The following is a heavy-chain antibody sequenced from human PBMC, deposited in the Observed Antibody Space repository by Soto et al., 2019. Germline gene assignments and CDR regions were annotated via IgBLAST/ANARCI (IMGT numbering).Heavy chain of an antibody. V-gene: IGHV3-48*01. CDR2: ISSGSSTI. D-gene: IGHD3-3*01. CDR1: GFTFSTYS. Sequence: GGSLRLSCAASGFTFSTYSMNWVRQAPGKGLEWVSYISSGSSTIYYADSVKGRFTISRDNAKNSLYLQMDSLRAEDTAVYYATRSAYMDFWGTGTTVPVSS. CDR3: TRSAYMDF. J-gene: IGHJ6*03.